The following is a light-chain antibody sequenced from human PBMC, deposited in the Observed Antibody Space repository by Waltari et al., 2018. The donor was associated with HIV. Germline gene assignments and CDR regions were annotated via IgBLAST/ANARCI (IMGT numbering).Light chain of an antibody. Sequence: QSALTQPASVSGSPGQSITISCTGASSDVGSYNLVSWFQQHPGEAPRLMIYEVTKRPSEISNRFAGSKSGNTASLTISGLQAEDEADYYCCSYAGSETLRVLFGGGTKLTVL. CDR1: SSDVGSYNL. CDR3: CSYAGSETLRVL. J-gene: IGLJ2*01. V-gene: IGLV2-23*02. CDR2: EVT.